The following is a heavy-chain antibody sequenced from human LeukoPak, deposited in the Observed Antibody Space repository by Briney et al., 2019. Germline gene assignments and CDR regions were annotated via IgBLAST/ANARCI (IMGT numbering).Heavy chain of an antibody. V-gene: IGHV4-39*01. CDR2: IYYSGST. J-gene: IGHJ4*02. D-gene: IGHD6-6*01. CDR1: GGSISSSTYY. CDR3: ARWQSSSSGMGY. Sequence: SETLSLTCTVSGGSISSSTYYWGWIRQPPGKGLEWIGSIYYSGSTSYNPSLKSRVTISVDTSKNQFSLKLDSVTAADTAVYYCARWQSSSSGMGYWGQGTLVTVSS.